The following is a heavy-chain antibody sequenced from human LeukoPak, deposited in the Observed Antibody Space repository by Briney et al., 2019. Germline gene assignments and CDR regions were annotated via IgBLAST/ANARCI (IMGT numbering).Heavy chain of an antibody. J-gene: IGHJ6*02. Sequence: GGSLRLSCSTSGFTFGDHAMSWVRQAPGKGLEWVGFIRSRAYRGTTEYAASARDRFTISRDDSKSIAYLQMNSLKIDDTAVYFCGRGPIELWLHNGIDVWGQGTTVTVSS. CDR2: IRSRAYRGTT. CDR1: GFTFGDHA. D-gene: IGHD5-18*01. V-gene: IGHV3-49*04. CDR3: GRGPIELWLHNGIDV.